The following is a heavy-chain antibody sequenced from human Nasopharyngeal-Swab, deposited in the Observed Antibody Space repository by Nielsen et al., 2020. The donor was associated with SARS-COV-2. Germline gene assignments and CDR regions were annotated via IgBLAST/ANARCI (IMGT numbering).Heavy chain of an antibody. CDR3: ARDRITGTNYYGMDV. V-gene: IGHV1-69*04. CDR1: GGTFSSYA. J-gene: IGHJ6*02. D-gene: IGHD1-7*01. CDR2: IIPILGIA. Sequence: SVKVSCKASGGTFSSYAISWVRQDPGQGLEWMGRIIPILGIANYAQKFQGRVTITADKSTSTAYMELSSLRSEDTAVYYCARDRITGTNYYGMDVWGQGTTVTVSS.